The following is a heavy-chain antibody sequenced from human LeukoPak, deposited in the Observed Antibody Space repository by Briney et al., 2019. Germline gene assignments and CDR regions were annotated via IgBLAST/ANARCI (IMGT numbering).Heavy chain of an antibody. J-gene: IGHJ4*02. D-gene: IGHD3-22*01. CDR3: AREYDDSGYYLYYFDY. Sequence: PGGSLRLSCTVSGFTVSSNSMSWVRQAPGKGLEWVSFIYSDNTHYSDSVKGRFTISRDNSKNTLYLQMNSLRAEDTAVYYCAREYDDSGYYLYYFDYWGQGTLVTVSS. V-gene: IGHV3-53*01. CDR1: GFTVSSNS. CDR2: IYSDNT.